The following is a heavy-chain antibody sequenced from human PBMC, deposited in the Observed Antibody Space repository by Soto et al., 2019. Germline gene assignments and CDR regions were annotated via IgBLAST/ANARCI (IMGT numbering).Heavy chain of an antibody. CDR3: ATVTRSDGGYDTSYYLDV. CDR2: ISGSGGST. V-gene: IGHV3-23*01. Sequence: GGSLRLSCAASGFTFSSYAMSWVRQAPGKGLEWVSAISGSGGSTYYADSVKGRFSISRDNSKNTLYLQMNSLRAEDTAVYFRATVTRSDGGYDTSYYLDVWGKGTTVTVAS. J-gene: IGHJ6*03. CDR1: GFTFSSYA. D-gene: IGHD5-12*01.